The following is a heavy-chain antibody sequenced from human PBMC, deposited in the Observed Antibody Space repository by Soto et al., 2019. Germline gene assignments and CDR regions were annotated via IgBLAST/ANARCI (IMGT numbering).Heavy chain of an antibody. D-gene: IGHD4-4*01. Sequence: EVQLVEAGGCLVHPGRSLRLSCAASGFSFDDYAMHWVRQAPGKGLEWVSGIRWNSGSIGYADSVKGRLTISRDHAKNSLYLQMNRLRAEDTALYYCAKDRTTDYSNPGVGAFDIWGPGTMVPVSS. CDR2: IRWNSGSI. CDR3: AKDRTTDYSNPGVGAFDI. V-gene: IGHV3-9*01. J-gene: IGHJ3*02. CDR1: GFSFDDYA.